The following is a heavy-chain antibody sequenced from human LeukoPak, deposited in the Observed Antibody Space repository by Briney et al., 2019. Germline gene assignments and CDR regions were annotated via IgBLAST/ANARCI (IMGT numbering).Heavy chain of an antibody. CDR1: GGSISSGGYS. J-gene: IGHJ4*02. CDR2: IYHSGST. D-gene: IGHD6-13*01. CDR3: ASGIAAAGARFGY. Sequence: PSETLSLTCAVSGGSISSGGYSWSWIRQPPGKGLGWIGYIYHSGSTYYNPSLKSRVTISVDRSKNQFSLKLSSVTAADTAVYYCASGIAAAGARFGYWGQGTLVTVSS. V-gene: IGHV4-30-2*01.